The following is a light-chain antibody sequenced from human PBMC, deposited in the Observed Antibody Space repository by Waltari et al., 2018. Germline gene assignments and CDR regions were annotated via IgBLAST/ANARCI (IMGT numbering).Light chain of an antibody. CDR2: GND. J-gene: IGLJ2*01. Sequence: QSVLTQPPSVSVTPGQTITLPCSGSNPNIARNFVYRYQQLPGAPPRLLIYGNDQRPSGIPDRFSGSKSGTSASLAISGLRSDDEGDYFCSTWNNDLGGFVLFGEGTRLTVL. CDR1: NPNIARNF. CDR3: STWNNDLGGFVL. V-gene: IGLV1-47*01.